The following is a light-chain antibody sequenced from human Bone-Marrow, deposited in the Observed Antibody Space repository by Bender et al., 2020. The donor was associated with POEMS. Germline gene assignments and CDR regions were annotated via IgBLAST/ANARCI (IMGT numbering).Light chain of an antibody. Sequence: QSALTQPRSVSASPGQSVTISCTGTSRDVGNYNFVSWYQQYPGKPPKLIVYEVTKRPSGVSSRFSGSKSGNTASLTISGLQVDDEADYQCCSYAGSTTWVFGGGTKLTVL. J-gene: IGLJ3*02. CDR1: SRDVGNYNF. V-gene: IGLV2-23*02. CDR3: CSYAGSTTWV. CDR2: EVT.